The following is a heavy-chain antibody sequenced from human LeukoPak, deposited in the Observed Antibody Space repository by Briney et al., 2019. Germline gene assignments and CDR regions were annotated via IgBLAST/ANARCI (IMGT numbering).Heavy chain of an antibody. V-gene: IGHV3-66*01. CDR1: GFIANNYY. J-gene: IGHJ4*02. D-gene: IGHD3-10*01. CDR3: ARDPRGVNNY. CDR2: IYSGGNT. Sequence: GGSLRLSCAASGFIANNYYMFWVRQAPGTGLEWVSVIYSGGNTYYADSVKGRFTISRDNAKNSLYLQMNSLRAEDTAVYYCARDPRGVNNYWGQGTLVTVSS.